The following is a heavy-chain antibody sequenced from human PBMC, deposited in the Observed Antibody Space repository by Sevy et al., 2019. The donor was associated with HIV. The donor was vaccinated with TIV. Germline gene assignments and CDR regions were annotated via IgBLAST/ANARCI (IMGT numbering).Heavy chain of an antibody. V-gene: IGHV4-39*01. CDR2: IYYSGST. J-gene: IGHJ6*02. D-gene: IGHD2-15*01. CDR1: GGSISSSSDY. CDR3: ARHGPLGYCSGGSCYGYYYYGMDV. Sequence: SETLSLTCTVSGGSISSSSDYWGWIRQPPGKGLEWIGSIYYSGSTYYNPSLKSRVTISVDTSKNQFSLKLSSVTAADTAVYYCARHGPLGYCSGGSCYGYYYYGMDVWGQGTTVTVSS.